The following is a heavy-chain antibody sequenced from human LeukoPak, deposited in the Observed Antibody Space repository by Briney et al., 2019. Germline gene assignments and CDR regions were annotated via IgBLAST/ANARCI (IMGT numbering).Heavy chain of an antibody. V-gene: IGHV4-61*02. CDR3: ARLGGGAYSFDY. CDR2: IQTSGST. D-gene: IGHD1-26*01. J-gene: IGHJ4*02. CDR1: GGSISSGSYY. Sequence: SETLSLTCTVSGGSISSGSYYWSWIRQPAGKGLEWIGLIQTSGSTNYNPSVKSRVTMSIDTSKNQFSLNLTSVTAADTAMYYCARLGGGAYSFDYWGQGTLVTVSS.